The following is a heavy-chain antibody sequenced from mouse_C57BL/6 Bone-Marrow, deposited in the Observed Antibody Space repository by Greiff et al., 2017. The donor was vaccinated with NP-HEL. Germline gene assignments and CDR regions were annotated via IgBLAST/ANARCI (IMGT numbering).Heavy chain of an antibody. V-gene: IGHV1-81*01. J-gene: IGHJ1*03. Sequence: VQLQQSGAELARPGASVKLSCKASGYTFTSYGISWVKQRTGQGLEWIGEIYPRSGNTYYNEKLKGKATLTADKSSSKAYMELRSLTSEDSAVYFCARRVTTVVGYFDVWGTGTTVTVSS. CDR1: GYTFTSYG. CDR3: ARRVTTVVGYFDV. D-gene: IGHD1-1*01. CDR2: IYPRSGNT.